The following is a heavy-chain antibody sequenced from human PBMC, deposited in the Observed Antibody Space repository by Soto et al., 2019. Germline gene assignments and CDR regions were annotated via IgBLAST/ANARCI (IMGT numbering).Heavy chain of an antibody. CDR2: INHSGST. J-gene: IGHJ5*02. V-gene: IGHV4-34*01. CDR1: GGSFSGYY. D-gene: IGHD1-26*01. CDR3: ARGTWELRFDP. Sequence: QVQLQQWGAGLLKPSETLSLTCAVYGGSFSGYYWSWIRQPPGEGLEWIGEINHSGSTNYNPSLKSLVTISVDTSNTQFSLQLSSMTAADTAVYFCARGTWELRFDPWGQGTLVTVSS.